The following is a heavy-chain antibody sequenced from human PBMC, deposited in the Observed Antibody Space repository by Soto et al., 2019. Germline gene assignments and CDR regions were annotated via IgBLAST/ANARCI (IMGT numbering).Heavy chain of an antibody. CDR3: AKVFSQLSHYYYYGMDV. V-gene: IGHV3-23*04. Sequence: EVQLVESGGGLVKPGGSLRLSCAASGFTFSSYAMSWVRQAPGKGLEWVSAISGSGGSTYYADSVKGRFTISRDNSKNTLYLQMNSLRAEDTAVYYCAKVFSQLSHYYYYGMDVWGQGTTVTVSS. CDR1: GFTFSSYA. D-gene: IGHD2-2*01. CDR2: ISGSGGST. J-gene: IGHJ6*02.